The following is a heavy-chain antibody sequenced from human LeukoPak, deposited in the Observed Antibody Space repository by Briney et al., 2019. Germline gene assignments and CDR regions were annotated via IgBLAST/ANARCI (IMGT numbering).Heavy chain of an antibody. CDR3: AKEGLWFGDRSFDY. D-gene: IGHD3-10*01. CDR1: GFTFSSYG. J-gene: IGHJ4*02. Sequence: GGSLRLSCAASGFTFSSYGMHWVRQAPGKGLEWVAFIRYDGSNKYYADSVKGRFTIPRDNSKNTLYLQMNSLRAEDTAVYYCAKEGLWFGDRSFDYWGQGTLVTVSS. V-gene: IGHV3-30*02. CDR2: IRYDGSNK.